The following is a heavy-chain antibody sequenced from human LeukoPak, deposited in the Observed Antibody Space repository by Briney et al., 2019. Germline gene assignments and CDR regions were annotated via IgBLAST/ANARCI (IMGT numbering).Heavy chain of an antibody. Sequence: GGSLRLSCAASRIAFSNYAVSWVRQASGKGLEWVSRINNDGRRITYADSVKGRFTISRDNAKNTLYLQMNSLRVEDTAVYYCATSPVISRDWGQGTLVTVSS. D-gene: IGHD3-22*01. V-gene: IGHV3-74*01. CDR2: INNDGRRI. CDR1: RIAFSNYA. J-gene: IGHJ4*02. CDR3: ATSPVISRD.